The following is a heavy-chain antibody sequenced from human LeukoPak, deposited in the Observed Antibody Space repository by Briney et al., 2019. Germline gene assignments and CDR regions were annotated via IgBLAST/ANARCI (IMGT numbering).Heavy chain of an antibody. CDR2: TSGGGGST. CDR1: GFTFTSYS. Sequence: GGSLRLSCAASGFTFTSYSMNWVRQAPGEGLEWVSTTSGGGGSTYYADSVKGRFTVSRDISKNTVYLQMNGLKAEDTAVYYCARDDCSTTPCYAYWGQGTLVTVSS. J-gene: IGHJ4*02. V-gene: IGHV3-23*01. D-gene: IGHD2-2*01. CDR3: ARDDCSTTPCYAY.